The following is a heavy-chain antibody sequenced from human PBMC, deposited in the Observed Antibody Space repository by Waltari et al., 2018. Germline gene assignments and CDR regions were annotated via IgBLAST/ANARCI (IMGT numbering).Heavy chain of an antibody. V-gene: IGHV4-59*01. Sequence: QVQLQESGPGLVKPSATLSLTCTVSGGSISSYYWSWIRQPPGKGLEWIGYIYYSGSTNYNPSLKSRVTISVDTSKNQFSLKLSSVTAADTAVYYCARADDLLQVGFDIWGQGTMVTVSS. D-gene: IGHD1-1*01. CDR3: ARADDLLQVGFDI. J-gene: IGHJ3*02. CDR1: GGSISSYY. CDR2: IYYSGST.